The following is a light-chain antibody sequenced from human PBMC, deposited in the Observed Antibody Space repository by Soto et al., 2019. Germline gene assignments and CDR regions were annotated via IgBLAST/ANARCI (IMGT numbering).Light chain of an antibody. CDR3: QSYDSSLSTYV. CDR2: GNS. Sequence: QSVLTQPPSVSGAPGQRVTISCTGSSSNIGAGYDVHWYQQLPGTAPKLLIYGNSNRPSGVPDRFSGSKSGTSASLAITGLQAEDEADYYCQSYDSSLSTYVCGTGTKLTVL. J-gene: IGLJ1*01. V-gene: IGLV1-40*01. CDR1: SSNIGAGYD.